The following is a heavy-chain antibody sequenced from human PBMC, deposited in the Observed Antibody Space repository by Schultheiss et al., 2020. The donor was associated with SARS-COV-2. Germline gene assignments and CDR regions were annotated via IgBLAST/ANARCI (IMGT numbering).Heavy chain of an antibody. Sequence: SETLSLTCTVSGGSISSSSYYWSWIRQPPGKGLEWIGEINHSGSTNYNPSLKSRVTISVDTSKNQFSLKLSSVTAADTAVYYCARGVQWLRYDYWGQGTLVTVSS. J-gene: IGHJ4*02. CDR3: ARGVQWLRYDY. CDR2: INHSGST. CDR1: GGSISSSSYY. V-gene: IGHV4-39*07. D-gene: IGHD5-12*01.